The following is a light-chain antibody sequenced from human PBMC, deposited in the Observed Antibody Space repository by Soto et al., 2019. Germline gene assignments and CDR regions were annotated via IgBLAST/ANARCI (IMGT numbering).Light chain of an antibody. CDR2: DTS. CDR1: QSVSNK. J-gene: IGKJ1*01. CDR3: QQYGSSAWT. V-gene: IGKV3-20*01. Sequence: VVTQSPATLSVSPVEGATLSCMVSQSVSNKVAWYQHNPGQTPRVIIYDTSTRAAGIPARFSGSGYGTDFTLTISRLEPEDFAVFYCQQYGSSAWTFGQGTKVDIK.